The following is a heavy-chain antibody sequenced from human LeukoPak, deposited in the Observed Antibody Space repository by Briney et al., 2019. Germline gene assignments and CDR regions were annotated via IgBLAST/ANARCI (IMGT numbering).Heavy chain of an antibody. J-gene: IGHJ4*02. CDR3: ATKESRDGYNYAAFDY. Sequence: ASVKVSCKASAGTFSSYAISWVRQAPGQGLEWMGGIIPIFGTANYAQKFQGRVTITADESTSTAYMELSSLRSEDTAVYYCATKESRDGYNYAAFDYWGQGTLVTVSS. D-gene: IGHD5-24*01. V-gene: IGHV1-69*13. CDR1: AGTFSSYA. CDR2: IIPIFGTA.